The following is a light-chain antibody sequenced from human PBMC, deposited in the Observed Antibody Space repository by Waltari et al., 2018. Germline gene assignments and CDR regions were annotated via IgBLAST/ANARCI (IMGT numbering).Light chain of an antibody. J-gene: IGKJ4*01. CDR3: QQHNGHPLT. V-gene: IGKV1-17*03. Sequence: DIQMTQSPSSLSASVGDRVTITCRASQTISSYLAWYQQKPGEVPKLLIHTTSTLESGVPSRFGGSGSGTEFTLTISSLQPEDFATYYCQQHNGHPLTFGGGTQVEMK. CDR2: TTS. CDR1: QTISSY.